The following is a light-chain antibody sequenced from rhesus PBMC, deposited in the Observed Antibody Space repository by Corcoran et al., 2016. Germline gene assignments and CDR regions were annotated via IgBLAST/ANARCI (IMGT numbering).Light chain of an antibody. CDR2: KAS. V-gene: IGKV1-74*01. CDR1: ENVNNY. Sequence: DIQMTQSPSSLSASVGDRVTITCRASENVNNYLNWYQQKPGKAPKLLIYKASTLQSGVPSRFSGSGSGTDYTFTISSLQAENVTTAYCQQGYGTPFTFGPGTKLDIK. CDR3: QQGYGTPFT. J-gene: IGKJ3*01.